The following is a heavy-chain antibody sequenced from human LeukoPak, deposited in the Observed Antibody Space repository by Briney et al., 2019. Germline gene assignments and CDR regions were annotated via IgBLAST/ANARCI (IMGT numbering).Heavy chain of an antibody. CDR2: IYSGGTT. J-gene: IGHJ4*02. CDR3: ARTTTFAPHFDY. CDR1: GFSFSSYA. V-gene: IGHV3-66*01. D-gene: IGHD1-1*01. Sequence: GGSLRLSCAASGFSFSSYAMSWVRQAPGKGLEWVSVIYSGGTTYYADSVKGRFTISRDNSKNTLYLQMNSLRAEDTAVYYCARTTTFAPHFDYWGQGTLVTVSS.